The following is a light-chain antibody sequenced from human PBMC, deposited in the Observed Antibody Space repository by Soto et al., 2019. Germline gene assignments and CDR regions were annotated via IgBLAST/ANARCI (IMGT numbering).Light chain of an antibody. J-gene: IGLJ3*02. CDR2: INYDGTH. Sequence: QTVVTQSPSASASLGASVKLTCTLSSGDSTYAIAWHQQQSEKGPRFLMKINYDGTHSKGDGVFDRFSGSSSGAERHLTISSLQSDDEADYYCQSLGTGIQVFGGGTKLTVL. CDR3: QSLGTGIQV. CDR1: SGDSTYA. V-gene: IGLV4-69*01.